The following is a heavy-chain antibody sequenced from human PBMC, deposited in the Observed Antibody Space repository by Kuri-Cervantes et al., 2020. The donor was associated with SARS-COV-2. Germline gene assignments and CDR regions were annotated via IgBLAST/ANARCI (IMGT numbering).Heavy chain of an antibody. CDR3: AKDRVYCSGGSCPLYY. CDR2: SSGSGGST. V-gene: IGHV3-23*01. Sequence: GESLKISCAASGFTFSSYAMSWVRQAPGKGLEWVSASSGSGGSTYYADPVKGRFTISRDNSKNTLYLQMNSLRAEDTAVYYCAKDRVYCSGGSCPLYYWGQGTLVTVSS. CDR1: GFTFSSYA. J-gene: IGHJ4*02. D-gene: IGHD2-15*01.